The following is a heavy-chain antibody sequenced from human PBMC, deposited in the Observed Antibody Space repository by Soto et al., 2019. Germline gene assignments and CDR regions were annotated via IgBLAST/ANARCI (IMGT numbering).Heavy chain of an antibody. CDR1: GFTFSSYW. Sequence: GGSLRLSCAASGFTFSSYWMSWVRQAPGKGLEWVANIKQDGSGKNYVDSVKGRFTISRDNAKNSLYLQMNSLRAEDTAVYNCARNSTYRLVPRGEGILISSPQ. V-gene: IGHV3-7*05. J-gene: IGHJ5*02. CDR3: ARNSTYRLVP. CDR2: IKQDGSGK. D-gene: IGHD2-2*01.